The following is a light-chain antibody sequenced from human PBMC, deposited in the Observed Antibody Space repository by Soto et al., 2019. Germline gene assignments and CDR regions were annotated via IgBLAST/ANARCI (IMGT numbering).Light chain of an antibody. CDR1: SSDVGSYDF. CDR2: EVT. V-gene: IGLV2-14*02. Sequence: QSALIQPPSVSGSPGQSVTISCTGASSDVGSYDFVSWYQVHPGKAPKLIISEVTNRPSGVSSRFSGSKSANTASLTISGLRAEDEADYYCSSYTRSSTQVFGSGTKVTVL. CDR3: SSYTRSSTQV. J-gene: IGLJ1*01.